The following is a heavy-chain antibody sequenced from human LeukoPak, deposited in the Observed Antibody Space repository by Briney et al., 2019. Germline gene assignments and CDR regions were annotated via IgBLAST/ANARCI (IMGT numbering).Heavy chain of an antibody. Sequence: GGSLRLSCAASGFTFSSYAMSWVRQAPGKGLEWVSAISGSGGSTYYADSVKGRFTISRDNSKNTLYLQMNSLRAEDTAVYYCASSPFAYSSSCNFDYWGQGTLVTVSS. J-gene: IGHJ4*02. D-gene: IGHD6-13*01. CDR1: GFTFSSYA. CDR2: ISGSGGST. V-gene: IGHV3-23*01. CDR3: ASSPFAYSSSCNFDY.